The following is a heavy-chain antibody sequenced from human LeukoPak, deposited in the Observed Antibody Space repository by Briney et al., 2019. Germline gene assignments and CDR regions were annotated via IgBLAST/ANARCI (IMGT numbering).Heavy chain of an antibody. CDR1: GYTFTGYY. CDR3: ARGTSANGYCSSTSCYTFY. Sequence: ASVKVSCKASGYTFTGYYMHWVRQAPGQGLEWMGWINPNSGGTNYAQKFQGRVTMTRDTAISTAYMELSRLRSDDTAVYYCARGTSANGYCSSTSCYTFYWGQGTLVTVSS. J-gene: IGHJ4*02. D-gene: IGHD2-2*02. V-gene: IGHV1-2*02. CDR2: INPNSGGT.